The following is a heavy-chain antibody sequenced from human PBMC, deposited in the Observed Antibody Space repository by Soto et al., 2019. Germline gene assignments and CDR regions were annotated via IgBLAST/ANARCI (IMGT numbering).Heavy chain of an antibody. D-gene: IGHD6-13*01. CDR2: IIPIFGTA. CDR3: ASGYSSSWAADL. CDR1: GGTFSSYA. V-gene: IGHV1-69*13. Sequence: SVKVSCKASGGTFSSYAISWVRQAPGQGLEWMGGIIPIFGTANYAQKFQGRVTITADESTSTAYMELSSLRSEDTAVYYCASGYSSSWAADLWGQGTLVTVSS. J-gene: IGHJ4*02.